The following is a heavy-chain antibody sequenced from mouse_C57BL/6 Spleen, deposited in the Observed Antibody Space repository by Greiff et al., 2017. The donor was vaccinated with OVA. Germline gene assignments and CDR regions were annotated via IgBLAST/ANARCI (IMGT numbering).Heavy chain of an antibody. CDR1: GFTFSSYA. V-gene: IGHV5-4*01. J-gene: IGHJ1*03. CDR2: ISDGGSYT. CDR3: ARERSDYYGSTPLYWYFDV. Sequence: EVKLEESGGGLVKPGGSLKLSCAASGFTFSSYAMSWVRQTPEKRLEWVATISDGGSYTYYPDNVKGRFTISRDNAKNNLYLQMSHLKSEDTAMYYCARERSDYYGSTPLYWYFDVWGTGTTVTVSS. D-gene: IGHD1-1*01.